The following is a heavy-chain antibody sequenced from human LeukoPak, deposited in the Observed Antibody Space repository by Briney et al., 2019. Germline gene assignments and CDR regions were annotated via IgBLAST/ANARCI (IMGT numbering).Heavy chain of an antibody. CDR3: ARRKGSYSHLDS. CDR1: GDSISTSGYY. V-gene: IGHV4-39*01. J-gene: IGHJ4*02. CDR2: IYFSGST. D-gene: IGHD1-26*01. Sequence: PSETLSLTCTVSGDSISTSGYYWGWIRQPPGKGLEWIGSIYFSGSTYYNPSLKNRVSISVDTSKNQFSLKLTSVTAADTAVYYCARRKGSYSHLDSWGQGTLVTVSS.